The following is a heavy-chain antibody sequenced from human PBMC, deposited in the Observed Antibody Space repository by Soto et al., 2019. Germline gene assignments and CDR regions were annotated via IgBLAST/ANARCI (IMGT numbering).Heavy chain of an antibody. CDR1: GFSLSTSGVG. D-gene: IGHD3-16*01. CDR3: ARANYDYIWGSPDFDY. CDR2: IYWDDDK. V-gene: IGHV2-5*02. Sequence: QITLKESGPTLVKPTQTLTLTCTFSGFSLSTSGVGVGCIRQPPGKALEWLALIYWDDDKRYSPSLKSRLTITKDTSKNQVVLTMTNMDPVDTATYYCARANYDYIWGSPDFDYWGQGTLVTVSS. J-gene: IGHJ4*02.